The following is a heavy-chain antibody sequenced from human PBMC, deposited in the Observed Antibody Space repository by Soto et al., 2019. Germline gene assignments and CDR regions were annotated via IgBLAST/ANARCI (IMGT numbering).Heavy chain of an antibody. CDR2: IYYSGST. CDR3: ARPGNYGSGSYLYYLDY. D-gene: IGHD3-10*01. CDR1: GGSISSSSYY. V-gene: IGHV4-39*01. Sequence: QLQLQEPGPGLVKPSETLSLTCTVSGGSISSSSYYWGWIRQPPGKGLEWIGSIYYSGSTYYNPSLKSRVTISVDTSKNQFSLKLSSVTAADTAVYYCARPGNYGSGSYLYYLDYWGQGTLVTVSS. J-gene: IGHJ4*02.